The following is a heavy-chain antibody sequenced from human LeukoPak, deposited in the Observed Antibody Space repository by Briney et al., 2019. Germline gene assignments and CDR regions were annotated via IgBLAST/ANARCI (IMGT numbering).Heavy chain of an antibody. CDR2: IYYSGST. CDR1: GGSISSSSYY. D-gene: IGHD3-22*01. J-gene: IGHJ3*02. Sequence: PSETLSLTCTVSGGSISSSSYYWGWIRQHPGKGLEWIGYIYYSGSTYYNPSLKSRVTISVDTSKNQFSLKLSSVTAADTAVYYCAVDRGRITMIPEEAFDIWGQGTMVTVSS. CDR3: AVDRGRITMIPEEAFDI. V-gene: IGHV4-31*03.